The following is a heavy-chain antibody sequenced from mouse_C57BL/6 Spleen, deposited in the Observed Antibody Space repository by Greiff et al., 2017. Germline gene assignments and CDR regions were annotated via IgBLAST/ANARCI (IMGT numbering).Heavy chain of an antibody. D-gene: IGHD1-1*01. J-gene: IGHJ2*01. V-gene: IGHV1-69*01. CDR3: ARGDYGSSYGFDY. CDR1: GYTFTSYW. CDR2: IDPSDSYT. Sequence: VQLQQPGAELVMPGASVKLSCKASGYTFTSYWMHWVKQRPGQGLEWIGEIDPSDSYTTSNQKFKGKSTLTVDKSSSTAYMQLSSLTSEDSAVYYCARGDYGSSYGFDYWGQGTTLTVSS.